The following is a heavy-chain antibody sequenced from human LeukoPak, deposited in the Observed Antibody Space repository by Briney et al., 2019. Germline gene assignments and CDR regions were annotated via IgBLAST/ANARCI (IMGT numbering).Heavy chain of an antibody. CDR2: ISSSSGYI. J-gene: IGHJ3*02. V-gene: IGHV3-21*01. CDR3: ARETYCSGGSCYKGNAFDI. Sequence: GGSLRLSCAASGFTFSSYTMNWVRQAPGKGLEWVSSISSSSGYIYYADSVKGRFTISRDNAKNSLYLQMNSLRADDTAVYYCARETYCSGGSCYKGNAFDIWGQGTMVTVSS. D-gene: IGHD2-15*01. CDR1: GFTFSSYT.